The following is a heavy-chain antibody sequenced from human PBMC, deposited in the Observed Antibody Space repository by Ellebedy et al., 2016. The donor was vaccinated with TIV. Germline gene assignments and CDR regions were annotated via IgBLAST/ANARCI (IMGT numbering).Heavy chain of an antibody. Sequence: MPGGSLRLSCTVSGGSISSYYWSWIRQPPGKGLEWIGYFYNSVNTIYNPSLKSRVSMSVDTSKNQVSLKLRSVTAEATAVYYCARFFESGSTGDYWGQGTLVTVSS. CDR3: ARFFESGSTGDY. V-gene: IGHV4-59*08. D-gene: IGHD3-10*01. J-gene: IGHJ4*02. CDR1: GGSISSYY. CDR2: FYNSVNT.